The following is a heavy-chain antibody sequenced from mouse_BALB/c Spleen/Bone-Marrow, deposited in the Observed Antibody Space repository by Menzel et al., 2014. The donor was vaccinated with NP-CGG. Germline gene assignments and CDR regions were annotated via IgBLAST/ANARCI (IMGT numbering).Heavy chain of an antibody. D-gene: IGHD1-1*01. CDR2: ITRGGNT. J-gene: IGHJ2*01. Sequence: EVKLVESGGGLVKPGGSLKLSCAASGFTFSSYAMSWVRQTPEKRLEWVASITRGGNTYYPDSVKGRFTISRDNARDILYLQMSSLRSKDTAMYYCARGEIYYYGSTHYFDYWGQGTTLTVSS. CDR1: GFTFSSYA. V-gene: IGHV5-6-5*01. CDR3: ARGEIYYYGSTHYFDY.